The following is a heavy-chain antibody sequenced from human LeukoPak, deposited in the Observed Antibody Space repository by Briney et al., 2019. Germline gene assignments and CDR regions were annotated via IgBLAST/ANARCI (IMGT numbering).Heavy chain of an antibody. J-gene: IGHJ5*02. CDR2: IYTSGST. CDR3: ARDYDVLTAYPPTQLFDP. V-gene: IGHV4-4*07. Sequence: SETLSLTCTVSGGSISSYYWSWIRQPAGKGLEWIGRIYTSGSTNYTPSLKSRVTMPVDTSKNQFSLKLNSVTAADTAVYYWARDYDVLTAYPPTQLFDPWGQGTLVTVSS. D-gene: IGHD3-9*01. CDR1: GGSISSYY.